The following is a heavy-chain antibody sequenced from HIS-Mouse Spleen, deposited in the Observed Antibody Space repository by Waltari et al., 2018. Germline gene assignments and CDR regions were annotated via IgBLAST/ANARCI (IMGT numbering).Heavy chain of an antibody. Sequence: QVQLVESGGGVVQPGRSLRLPCAASGFTVSRYGRHWVRQAAGKGLEWVAVISYDGSNKYYADSVKGRFTISRDNSKNTLYLQMNSLRAEDTAVYYCAKASSGWLDYWGQGTLVTVSS. D-gene: IGHD6-19*01. CDR3: AKASSGWLDY. CDR2: ISYDGSNK. CDR1: GFTVSRYG. J-gene: IGHJ4*02. V-gene: IGHV3-30*18.